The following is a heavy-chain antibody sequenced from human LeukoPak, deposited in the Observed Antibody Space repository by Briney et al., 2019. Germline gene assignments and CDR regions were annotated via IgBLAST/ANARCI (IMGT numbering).Heavy chain of an antibody. J-gene: IGHJ6*03. CDR1: GYTFTSYG. Sequence: ASVKVSCKASGYTFTSYGISWVRQAPGQGLEWMGWISAYNGNTNYAQKLQGRVTMTTDTSTSTAYMELRSLRSDDTAVYYCARSGPYSSGWYLIPNYYYYYMDVWGKGTTVTISS. V-gene: IGHV1-18*01. CDR3: ARSGPYSSGWYLIPNYYYYYMDV. D-gene: IGHD6-19*01. CDR2: ISAYNGNT.